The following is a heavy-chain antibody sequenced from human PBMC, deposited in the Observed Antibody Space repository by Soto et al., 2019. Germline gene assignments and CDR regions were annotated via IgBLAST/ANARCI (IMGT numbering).Heavy chain of an antibody. J-gene: IGHJ4*02. Sequence: PGGALRLSCAASGFTFSSYWMSWVRQAPGKGLEWVANIKQDGSEKYYVDSVKGRFTISRDNAKNSLYLQMNSLRAEDTAVYYCARGSLSSSWYKAPPGFDYWGQGTLVTVSS. CDR1: GFTFSSYW. V-gene: IGHV3-7*01. CDR2: IKQDGSEK. D-gene: IGHD6-13*01. CDR3: ARGSLSSSWYKAPPGFDY.